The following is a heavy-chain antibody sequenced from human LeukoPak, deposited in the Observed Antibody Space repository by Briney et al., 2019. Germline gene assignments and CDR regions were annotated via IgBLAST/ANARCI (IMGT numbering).Heavy chain of an antibody. CDR1: GGSFSGYY. J-gene: IGHJ5*02. CDR2: INHSGST. V-gene: IGHV4-34*01. D-gene: IGHD3-22*01. CDR3: ARRSEDSSGMGRNWFDP. Sequence: SETLSLTCAVYGGSFSGYYWSWIRQPPGKGLEWIGEINHSGSTNYNPSLKSRVTISVDTSKNQFSLKLSSVTAADTAVYYCARRSEDSSGMGRNWFDPWGQGTLVTVSS.